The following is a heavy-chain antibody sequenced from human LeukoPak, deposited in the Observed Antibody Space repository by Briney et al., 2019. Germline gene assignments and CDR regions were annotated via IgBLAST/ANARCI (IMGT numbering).Heavy chain of an antibody. V-gene: IGHV4-39*01. CDR1: GGSFSISVPY. D-gene: IGHD1-26*01. CDR3: ARRKATEEGGAFDI. J-gene: IGHJ3*02. Sequence: PSETLSLTCTVSGGSFSISVPYWDGSRRPPGRGREGIRSMYHSGRTYHSPSLRSRLATSVDTSKNQFFLKLGSVTATDTAIYYCARRKATEEGGAFDIWGVGTMVTVSS. CDR2: MYHSGRT.